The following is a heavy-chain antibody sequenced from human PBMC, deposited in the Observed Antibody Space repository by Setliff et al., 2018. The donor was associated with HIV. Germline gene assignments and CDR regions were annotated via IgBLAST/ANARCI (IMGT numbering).Heavy chain of an antibody. CDR2: IYYSGST. CDR1: GGSISSGSYY. CDR3: ARQGRPGDFDS. V-gene: IGHV4-39*01. J-gene: IGHJ4*02. Sequence: SETLSLTCTVSGGSISSGSYYCAWIRQPPGKGLEWIGSIYYSGSTYYTPSLKSRVTISGDSSKKQFSLKLRAVTAADSAVYYCARQGRPGDFDSWGQGTLVTVSS. D-gene: IGHD7-27*01.